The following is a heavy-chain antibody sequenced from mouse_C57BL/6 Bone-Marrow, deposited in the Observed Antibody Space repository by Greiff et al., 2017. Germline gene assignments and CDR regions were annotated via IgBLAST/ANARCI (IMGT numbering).Heavy chain of an antibody. D-gene: IGHD1-1*01. CDR2: INPGSGGT. CDR3: ARHYSSYVGWYFDV. V-gene: IGHV1-54*01. J-gene: IGHJ1*03. CDR1: GYAFTNYL. Sequence: VQLQQSGAELVRPGTSVKVSCKASGYAFTNYLIEWVKQRPGQGLEWIGVINPGSGGTNYNEKFKGKATLTADKSSSTAYMQLSSLTSEDSAVYFCARHYSSYVGWYFDVWGTGTTVTVSS.